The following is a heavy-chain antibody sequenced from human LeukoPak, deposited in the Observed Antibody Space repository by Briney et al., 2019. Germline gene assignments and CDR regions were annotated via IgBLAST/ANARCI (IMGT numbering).Heavy chain of an antibody. CDR3: AKDDYYDTSGYRD. CDR2: ISGSGGST. D-gene: IGHD3-22*01. V-gene: IGHV3-23*01. CDR1: GFTVSSNY. Sequence: PGGALRLSCAASGFTVSSNYMSWVRQAPGKGLEWVSAISGSGGSTYYADSVKGRFTISRDNSKNTLYLQMNSLRAEDTAVYYCAKDDYYDTSGYRDWGQGTLVTVSS. J-gene: IGHJ4*02.